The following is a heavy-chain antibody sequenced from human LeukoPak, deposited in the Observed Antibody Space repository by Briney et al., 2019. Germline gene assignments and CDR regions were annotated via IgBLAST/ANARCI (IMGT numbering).Heavy chain of an antibody. V-gene: IGHV3-74*01. D-gene: IGHD5-18*01. J-gene: IGHJ6*02. CDR1: GFTFTTCW. CDR2: INSDGSIT. Sequence: GGSLRLSCAASGFTFTTCWMHWVRQAPGKGLVWVSHINSDGSITSYADSVKGRFAISRDNAKNTLYLQMNSLRAEDTAVYYCARDAVDTANAVWGQGTTVTVSS. CDR3: ARDAVDTANAV.